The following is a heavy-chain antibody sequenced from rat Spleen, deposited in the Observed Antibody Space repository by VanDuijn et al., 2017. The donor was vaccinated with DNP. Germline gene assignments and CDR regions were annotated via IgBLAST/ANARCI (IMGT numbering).Heavy chain of an antibody. Sequence: EVQLVESGGGLVQPGGSLKLSCAASGFTFSNYGMAWVRQTATKGLGCVAPIRTGGGNTYYRNSVKGRFPISRDNAKNTLYLQLDRLRSEDTATYYCASRPPPTRGPFDYWGQGVTVTVSS. CDR2: IRTGGGNT. CDR1: GFTFSNYG. CDR3: ASRPPPTRGPFDY. D-gene: IGHD1-4*01. V-gene: IGHV5S13*01. J-gene: IGHJ2*01.